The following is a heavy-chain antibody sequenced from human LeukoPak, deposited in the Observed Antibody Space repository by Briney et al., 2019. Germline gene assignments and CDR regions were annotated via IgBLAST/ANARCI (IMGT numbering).Heavy chain of an antibody. D-gene: IGHD5-18*01. V-gene: IGHV1-46*03. CDR1: GYTFTGYY. CDR3: AGALRTYGGLKIQLWLTY. Sequence: ASVKVSCKASGYTFTGYYMHWVRQAPGQGLEWMGIINPGGGSTSYAQKFQGRVTMARDTSTSTVYMELSSLRSEDTAVYYCAGALRTYGGLKIQLWLTYWGQGTLVTVSS. J-gene: IGHJ4*02. CDR2: INPGGGST.